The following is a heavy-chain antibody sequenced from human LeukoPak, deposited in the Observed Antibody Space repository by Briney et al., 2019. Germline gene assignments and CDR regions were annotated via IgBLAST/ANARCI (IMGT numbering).Heavy chain of an antibody. V-gene: IGHV3-48*03. CDR1: GFTFTSYE. J-gene: IGHJ4*02. Sequence: GGSLRLSCAASGFTFTSYEMNWVRQAPGKGLEWVSYISSSGTTIYSADSVKGRFTISRDNAKNSLYLQMNSLRAEDTAVYYCARDLSDYGATRFDYWGQGTLVTVSS. D-gene: IGHD4/OR15-4a*01. CDR3: ARDLSDYGATRFDY. CDR2: ISSSGTTI.